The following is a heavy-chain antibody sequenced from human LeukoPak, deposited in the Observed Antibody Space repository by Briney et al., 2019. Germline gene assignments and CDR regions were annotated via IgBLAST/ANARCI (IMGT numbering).Heavy chain of an antibody. CDR2: ISDSGDRT. CDR1: GFAFSSLD. J-gene: IGHJ4*02. Sequence: GGSLRLSCAASGFAFSSLDMGWVRQAPGKGLEWVSAISDSGDRTYYADSVKGRFTTSRDNSKNTLYLQMNSLIAEDTAVYYCARDDEGRIDYWGQGTLVTVSS. V-gene: IGHV3-23*01. CDR3: ARDDEGRIDY.